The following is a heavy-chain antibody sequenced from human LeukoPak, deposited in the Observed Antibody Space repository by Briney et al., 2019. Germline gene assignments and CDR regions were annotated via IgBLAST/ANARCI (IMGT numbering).Heavy chain of an antibody. D-gene: IGHD2-15*01. J-gene: IGHJ6*02. CDR1: GFTFSSYW. CDR2: IKQDGSEK. V-gene: IGHV3-7*03. CDR3: ARDRAYCSGGSCYGPYYYYGMDV. Sequence: GGSLRLSCAASGFTFSSYWMSWVRQAPGKGLEWVANIKQDGSEKYYVDSVKGRFTISRDNAKNSLYLQMNSLRAEDTALYHCARDRAYCSGGSCYGPYYYYGMDVWGQGTTVTVSS.